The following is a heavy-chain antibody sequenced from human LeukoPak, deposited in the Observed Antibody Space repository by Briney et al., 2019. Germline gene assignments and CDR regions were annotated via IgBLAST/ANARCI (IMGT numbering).Heavy chain of an antibody. J-gene: IGHJ4*02. D-gene: IGHD1-26*01. CDR3: ARGSGSSGKDY. V-gene: IGHV3-48*03. CDR1: GFTFSSYE. CDR2: INSAGSAI. Sequence: GGSLRLSCAASGFTFSSYEMNWARQAPGKGLEWVSYINSAGSAIYYADSVKGRFTVSRDNAKNSLYLQMSSLRADDTAVYYCARGSGSSGKDYWGQGTLVTVSS.